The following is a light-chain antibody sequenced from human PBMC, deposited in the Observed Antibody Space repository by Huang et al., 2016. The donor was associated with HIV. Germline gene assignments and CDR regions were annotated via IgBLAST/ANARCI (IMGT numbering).Light chain of an antibody. J-gene: IGKJ3*01. CDR2: GAS. Sequence: EIVMTQSPGTLSVSPGERATLSCRASQSVSNNLAGYQQKPGQAPRLLIYGASLRATGLPARFSGSGSGTEFTLTISSLQSEDFAVYYCQQYNNWPTTFGPGTKVDIK. V-gene: IGKV3-15*01. CDR3: QQYNNWPTT. CDR1: QSVSNN.